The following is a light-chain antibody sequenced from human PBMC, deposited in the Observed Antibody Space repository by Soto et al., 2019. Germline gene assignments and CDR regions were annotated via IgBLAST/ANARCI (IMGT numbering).Light chain of an antibody. Sequence: QSALTQPASVSGSPGQSITISCTATSSDVGGYNYVSWYQQHPGKAPKPIVYEVSNRPSGVSNRFSGSKSGNTASLTISGLQAEDEADYYCSSYTSSSTLNYVFGTGTKLTVL. CDR2: EVS. CDR1: SSDVGGYNY. V-gene: IGLV2-14*01. CDR3: SSYTSSSTLNYV. J-gene: IGLJ1*01.